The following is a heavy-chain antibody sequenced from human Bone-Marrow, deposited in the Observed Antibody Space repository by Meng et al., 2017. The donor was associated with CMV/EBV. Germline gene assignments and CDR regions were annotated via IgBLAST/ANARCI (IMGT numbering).Heavy chain of an antibody. CDR3: ARDLGRNYDFWSGYYTLGGGMDV. V-gene: IGHV3-9*01. J-gene: IGHJ6*02. CDR1: GFTFADYA. Sequence: GGSLRLSCTASGFTFADYAMHWVRQGPGKGLEWVSGINWMSATIGYADSVKGRFTISRDDAKNSLYLQMNSLRAEDTAVYYCARDLGRNYDFWSGYYTLGGGMDVWGQRTTVTVSS. D-gene: IGHD3-3*01. CDR2: INWMSATI.